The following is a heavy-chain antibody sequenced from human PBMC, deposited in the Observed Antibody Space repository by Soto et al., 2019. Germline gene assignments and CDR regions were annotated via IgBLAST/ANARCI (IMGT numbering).Heavy chain of an antibody. CDR2: IYYSGST. D-gene: IGHD1-7*01. Sequence: PSETLSLTCTVSGGSTSSVDYYWGWIRQPPGKGLEWIGYIYYSGSTYYNPSLKSRVTIPVDTSKNQFSLTLSSVTAADTAVYYCARAINWDYVSGGFDPWGQGTLVTVSS. CDR3: ARAINWDYVSGGFDP. CDR1: GGSTSSVDYY. J-gene: IGHJ5*02. V-gene: IGHV4-30-4*01.